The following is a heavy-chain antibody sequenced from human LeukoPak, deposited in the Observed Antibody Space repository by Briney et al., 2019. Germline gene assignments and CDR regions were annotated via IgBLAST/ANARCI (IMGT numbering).Heavy chain of an antibody. D-gene: IGHD3-10*01. J-gene: IGHJ4*02. CDR1: GYTFTSYG. CDR3: ARTKDYGSGSYPPDY. CDR2: ISAYNGNT. Sequence: ASVKLSCKASGYTFTSYGISWVRQAPGQGLEWMGWISAYNGNTNYAQKLQGRVTMTTDTSTSTAYMELRSLRSDDTAVYYCARTKDYGSGSYPPDYWGQGTLVTVSS. V-gene: IGHV1-18*01.